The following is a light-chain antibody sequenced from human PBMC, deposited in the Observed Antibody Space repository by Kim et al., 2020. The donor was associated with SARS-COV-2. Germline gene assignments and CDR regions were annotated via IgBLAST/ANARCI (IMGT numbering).Light chain of an antibody. CDR1: QGMRTD. V-gene: IGKV1-6*02. J-gene: IGKJ1*01. CDR2: AAS. CDR3: LREYNYPRT. Sequence: TCVADRVSLTYRASQGMRTDLCFDQQKPEKAPKLLIYAASSSQSGVPSRFSVSVWGSDFTLTISILQPEHFASYFCLREYNYPRTFGQGTKVEIK.